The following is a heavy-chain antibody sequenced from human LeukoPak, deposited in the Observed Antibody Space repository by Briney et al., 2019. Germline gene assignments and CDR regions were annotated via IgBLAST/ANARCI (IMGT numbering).Heavy chain of an antibody. CDR3: ARHRHTFYYYMDV. V-gene: IGHV4-39*01. CDR1: GGSISSSSYY. Sequence: SETLSLTCTVSGGSISSSSYYWGWIRQPPGKGLEWIGSIYYSGSTYYNPSLKSRVTISVDTSKNQFSLKLSSVTAADTAVYYCARHRHTFYYYMDVWGKGTTVTISS. J-gene: IGHJ6*03. D-gene: IGHD2-2*02. CDR2: IYYSGST.